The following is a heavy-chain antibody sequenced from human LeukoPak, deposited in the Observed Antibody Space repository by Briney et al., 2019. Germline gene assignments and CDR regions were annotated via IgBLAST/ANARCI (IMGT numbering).Heavy chain of an antibody. V-gene: IGHV3-30*18. CDR3: AKDRGIAVAGNWFFDY. D-gene: IGHD6-19*01. Sequence: GGSLRLSCAASGFTFSSYGMHWVRQAPGKGLEWVAVISYDGSNKYYADSVKGRFTISRDNSKNTLYLQMNSLRAEDTAVYYCAKDRGIAVAGNWFFDYWGQGTLVTVSS. J-gene: IGHJ4*02. CDR1: GFTFSSYG. CDR2: ISYDGSNK.